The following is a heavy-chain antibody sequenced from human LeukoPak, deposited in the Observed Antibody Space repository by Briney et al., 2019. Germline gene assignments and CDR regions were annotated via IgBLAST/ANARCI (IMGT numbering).Heavy chain of an antibody. D-gene: IGHD3-22*01. Sequence: PSQTLSLTCTVSGGSISSGSYYLSWIRQPAGKGLEWIGRIYTSGSTNYNPSLKSRVTISVDTSKNQFSLKLSSVTAADTAVYYCARGPSPDYYDSSGYYYFDYWGQGTLVTVSS. CDR2: IYTSGST. V-gene: IGHV4-61*02. CDR3: ARGPSPDYYDSSGYYYFDY. CDR1: GGSISSGSYY. J-gene: IGHJ4*02.